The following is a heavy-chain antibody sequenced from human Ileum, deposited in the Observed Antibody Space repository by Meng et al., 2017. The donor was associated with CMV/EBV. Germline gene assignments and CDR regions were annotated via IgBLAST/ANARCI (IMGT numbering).Heavy chain of an antibody. CDR3: ATCGSSRSRSKDY. Sequence: ASGFTCSSYGMHRVRQAPGKGLEWVAFIRYDGSNKYYADSVKGRFTISRDNSKNTLYLQMNSLRAEDTAVYYCATCGSSRSRSKDYWGQGTLVTVSS. CDR2: IRYDGSNK. V-gene: IGHV3-30*02. D-gene: IGHD1-26*01. CDR1: GFTCSSYG. J-gene: IGHJ4*02.